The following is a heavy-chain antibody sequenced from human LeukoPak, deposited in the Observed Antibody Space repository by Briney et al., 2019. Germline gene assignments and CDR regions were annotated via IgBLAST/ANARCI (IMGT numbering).Heavy chain of an antibody. Sequence: SETLSLTCTVSGGSISSYYWSWIRQPPGKGLEWIGYIYYSGTTNYNPSLKSRVTISVDTSKNQFSLKLSSVTAADTAVYYYARGAGWFDPWGQGTLVTVSS. CDR3: ARGAGWFDP. J-gene: IGHJ5*02. CDR1: GGSISSYY. CDR2: IYYSGTT. V-gene: IGHV4-59*01.